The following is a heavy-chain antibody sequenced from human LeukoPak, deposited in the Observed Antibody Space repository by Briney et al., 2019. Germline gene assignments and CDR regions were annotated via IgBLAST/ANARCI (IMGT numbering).Heavy chain of an antibody. Sequence: GGSLRLSCAASGFTFSNYRMNWVRQAPGKGLEWVANIKQDGSEKYYVDSVKGRFTISRDNAKNSLYLQMNSLRAEDTAAYYCARDTPLYADSPDAFDIWGQGTMVTVSS. CDR1: GFTFSNYR. V-gene: IGHV3-7*01. D-gene: IGHD4-17*01. CDR3: ARDTPLYADSPDAFDI. J-gene: IGHJ3*02. CDR2: IKQDGSEK.